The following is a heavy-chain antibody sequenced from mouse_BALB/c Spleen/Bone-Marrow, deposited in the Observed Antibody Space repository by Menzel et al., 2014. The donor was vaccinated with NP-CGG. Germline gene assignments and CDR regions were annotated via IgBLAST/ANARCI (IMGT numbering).Heavy chain of an antibody. CDR1: GYAFTNYL. J-gene: IGHJ4*01. Sequence: VQLQQSGAELVRPGTSVKVSCKASGYAFTNYLIEWVKQRPGQGLGWIGVINPGSGATDYNEKFKGKATLTADKSSSTAYMHLSSLTSDDSAVYFCAREHGDYWGQGTSVTVSS. V-gene: IGHV1-54*01. CDR2: INPGSGAT. CDR3: AREHGDY.